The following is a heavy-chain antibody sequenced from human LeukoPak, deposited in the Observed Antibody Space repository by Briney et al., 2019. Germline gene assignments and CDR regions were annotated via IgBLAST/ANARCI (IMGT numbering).Heavy chain of an antibody. D-gene: IGHD3-9*01. CDR2: ISWIGSST. J-gene: IGHJ4*02. CDR3: ARVLRHFDWSPFDY. V-gene: IGHV3-20*04. Sequence: GGSLRLSCAASGFTVDDYAISWVRQGPGKGLEWVSGISWIGSSTGHADSVKGRFTISRDNARNSLYLQMNSLRAEDTAFYYCARVLRHFDWSPFDYWGQGILVTVSS. CDR1: GFTVDDYA.